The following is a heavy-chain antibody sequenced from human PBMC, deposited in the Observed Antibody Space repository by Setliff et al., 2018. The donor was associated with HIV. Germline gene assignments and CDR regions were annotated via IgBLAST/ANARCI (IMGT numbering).Heavy chain of an antibody. Sequence: GGSLRLSCAASEFTFSSYAMHWVRQAPGKGLEWVSYISSSSSYTNYADSVKGRFTISRDNTKNSLYLQMNRLRAEDTALYYCASLFSKEVAGDDYWGQGTLVTVSS. D-gene: IGHD6-19*01. V-gene: IGHV3-11*03. CDR2: ISSSSSYT. J-gene: IGHJ4*02. CDR3: ASLFSKEVAGDDY. CDR1: EFTFSSYA.